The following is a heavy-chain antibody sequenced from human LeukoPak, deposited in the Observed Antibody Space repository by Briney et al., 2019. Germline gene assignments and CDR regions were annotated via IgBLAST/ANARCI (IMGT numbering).Heavy chain of an antibody. CDR1: GGSFSGYY. J-gene: IGHJ6*02. Sequence: SETLSLTCAVYGGSFSGYYWSWIRQPPGKGLEWIGEINHSGSTNYNPSLKSRVTISVDTSKNQFSLKLSSVTAADTAVYYCASGLAQRSLRWSHVYGMDVWGQGTTVTVSS. CDR2: INHSGST. V-gene: IGHV4-34*01. CDR3: ASGLAQRSLRWSHVYGMDV. D-gene: IGHD4-23*01.